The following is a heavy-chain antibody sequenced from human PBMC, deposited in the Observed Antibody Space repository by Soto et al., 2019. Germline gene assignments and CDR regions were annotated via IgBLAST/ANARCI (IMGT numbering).Heavy chain of an antibody. J-gene: IGHJ4*02. CDR2: STLDGVA. Sequence: EVHLVESGGGLVQPGGSLRLSCAASGFTFSTYWMHWVRHVPGKGLFWVSRSTLDGVANYAGSVEGRFTISRDNAQSPLFLQMNNLRGEDTAHYYGVRVTSDWYGIAYWGKGTPVTVSS. V-gene: IGHV3-74*01. D-gene: IGHD3-9*01. CDR1: GFTFSTYW. CDR3: VRVTSDWYGIAY.